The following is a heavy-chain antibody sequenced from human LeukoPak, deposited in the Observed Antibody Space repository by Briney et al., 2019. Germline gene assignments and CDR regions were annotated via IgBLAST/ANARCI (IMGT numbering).Heavy chain of an antibody. J-gene: IGHJ6*03. CDR2: INGGGNTT. CDR1: GFAFSSFA. CDR3: TKELHVAVAVADYYYFYMDV. V-gene: IGHV3-23*01. Sequence: GGSLGLSCAASGFAFSSFAMGWVRQSPGKGLEWLSTINGGGNTTFYSDSVKGRFTISRDNSKNTLYLHMDSLRPDDTATYYCTKELHVAVAVADYYYFYMDVWGRGTAVTVSS. D-gene: IGHD6-19*01.